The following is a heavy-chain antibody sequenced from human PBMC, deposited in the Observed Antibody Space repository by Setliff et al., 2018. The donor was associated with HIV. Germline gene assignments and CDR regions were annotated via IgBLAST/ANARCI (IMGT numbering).Heavy chain of an antibody. D-gene: IGHD3-16*01. V-gene: IGHV4-31*03. CDR3: AKRTFGNGRFDP. Sequence: SETLSLTCTVSGGSISSGGYYWSWIRQHPGKGLEWIGYIYYSGSTYYNPSLKSRVTISVDTSKNQFSLKLNSVTATDTAVYYCAKRTFGNGRFDPWGQGTLVTVSS. J-gene: IGHJ5*02. CDR1: GGSISSGGYY. CDR2: IYYSGST.